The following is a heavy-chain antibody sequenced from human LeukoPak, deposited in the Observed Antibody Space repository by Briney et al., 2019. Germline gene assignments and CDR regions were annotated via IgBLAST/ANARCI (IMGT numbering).Heavy chain of an antibody. Sequence: SESLSLTCTVSGGSISNYYWSWIRQPAGKGLEWIGRISASRDANNNPSLKSRVTMSVDTSMYLFALKLSSVTAADTAVYYCARQGVADAIDYWGQGTLVTVSS. CDR2: ISASRDA. J-gene: IGHJ4*02. CDR1: GGSISNYY. V-gene: IGHV4-4*07. CDR3: ARQGVADAIDY. D-gene: IGHD3-16*01.